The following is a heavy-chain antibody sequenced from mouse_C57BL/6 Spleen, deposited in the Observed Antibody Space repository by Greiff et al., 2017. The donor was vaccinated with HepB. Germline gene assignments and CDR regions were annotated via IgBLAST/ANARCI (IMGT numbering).Heavy chain of an antibody. D-gene: IGHD2-5*01. CDR2: INYDGSST. CDR1: GFTFSDYY. V-gene: IGHV5-16*01. J-gene: IGHJ2*01. Sequence: EVMLVESEGGLVQPGSSMKLSCTASGFTFSDYYMAWVRQVPEKGLEWVANINYDGSSTYYLDSLKSRFIISRDNAKNILYLQMSSLKSEDTATYYCARDNSNYGYFDYWGQGTTLTVSS. CDR3: ARDNSNYGYFDY.